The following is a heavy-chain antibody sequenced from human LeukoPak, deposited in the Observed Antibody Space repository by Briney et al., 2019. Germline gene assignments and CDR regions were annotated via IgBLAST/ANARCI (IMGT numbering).Heavy chain of an antibody. Sequence: SETLSLTCTVSGGSISSYYWSWIRQPPGKGLEWIGEISHSGSTTYNPSLRSRVTISGDTSKKQFSLKLSSVTAADTAVYYCVTYYYGGSAPKRNYWGQGILVTVSS. D-gene: IGHD3-22*01. CDR2: ISHSGST. CDR3: VTYYYGGSAPKRNY. CDR1: GGSISSYY. J-gene: IGHJ4*02. V-gene: IGHV4-34*01.